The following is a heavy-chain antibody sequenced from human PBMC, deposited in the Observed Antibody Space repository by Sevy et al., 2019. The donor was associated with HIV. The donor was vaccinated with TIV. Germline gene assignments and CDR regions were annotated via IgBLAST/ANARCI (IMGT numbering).Heavy chain of an antibody. D-gene: IGHD6-13*01. J-gene: IGHJ4*02. CDR2: IYYSGSS. CDR3: ARGYSSSRYYFDY. V-gene: IGHV4-59*01. CDR1: GGSISSYY. Sequence: SETLSLTCTVSGGSISSYYRSWIRQPPGKGLEWIGYIYYSGSSNYSPSLKSRVSISVDMSKNQFSLKLNSVTAADTAVYYCARGYSSSRYYFDYWGQGTLVTVSS.